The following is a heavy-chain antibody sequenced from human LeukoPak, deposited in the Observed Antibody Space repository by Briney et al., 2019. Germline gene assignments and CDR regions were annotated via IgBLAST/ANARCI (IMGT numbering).Heavy chain of an antibody. CDR1: GVSISGYY. CDR2: IHYSGST. Sequence: SETLSLTCTVSGVSISGYYWSWIRQPPGQGLEWIGYIHYSGSTNYNPSLKGRVTISLDMSKNQFSLKLNSMTAADAAAYYCAREGQWLPDWFDPWGQGTLVTVSS. CDR3: AREGQWLPDWFDP. J-gene: IGHJ5*02. V-gene: IGHV4-59*01. D-gene: IGHD6-19*01.